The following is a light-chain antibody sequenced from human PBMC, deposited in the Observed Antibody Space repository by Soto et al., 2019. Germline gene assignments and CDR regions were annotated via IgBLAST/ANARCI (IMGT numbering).Light chain of an antibody. CDR2: GAS. CDR1: QSVSSN. CDR3: QQYNNWPPENT. V-gene: IGKV3-15*01. Sequence: EIVMTQSPATLSVSPGERATLSCRASQSVSSNLAWYQQNPGQAPRLLIYGASTRATGIPARFSGSGSGTEFTLTISNLQSEDFAVYYCQQYNNWPPENTFGQGTKLEIK. J-gene: IGKJ2*01.